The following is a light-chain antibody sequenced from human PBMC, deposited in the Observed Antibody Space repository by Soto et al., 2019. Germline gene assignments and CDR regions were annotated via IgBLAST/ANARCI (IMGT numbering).Light chain of an antibody. V-gene: IGLV2-14*01. Sequence: QSALTQPASVSGSPGQSITISCTGSSSDFGAYNYVSWYQQHPGKAPKLLIYDVSNRPLGVSDRFSGSKSGNTASLTISGLQAEDEAYYYCNSYTTSPTLIFGGGTKVTVL. J-gene: IGLJ2*01. CDR1: SSDFGAYNY. CDR3: NSYTTSPTLI. CDR2: DVS.